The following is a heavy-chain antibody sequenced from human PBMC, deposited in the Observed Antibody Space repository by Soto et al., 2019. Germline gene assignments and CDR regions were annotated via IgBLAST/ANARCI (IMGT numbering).Heavy chain of an antibody. CDR3: ARDALEYFDY. V-gene: IGHV4-38-2*02. CDR2: IYHSGST. CDR1: GYSISSGYY. D-gene: IGHD3-3*01. J-gene: IGHJ4*02. Sequence: PSETLSLTCAVSGYSISSGYYWGWIRQPPGKGLEWIGSIYHSGSTYYNPSLKSRVTISVDTSKNQFSLKLSSVTAADTAVYYCARDALEYFDYWGQGTLVTVSS.